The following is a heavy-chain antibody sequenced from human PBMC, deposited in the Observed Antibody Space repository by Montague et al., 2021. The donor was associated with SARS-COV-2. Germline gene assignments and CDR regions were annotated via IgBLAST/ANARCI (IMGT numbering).Heavy chain of an antibody. V-gene: IGHV4-34*01. CDR3: ARLRDGVVPSPILGVGPYYSYYYMDV. CDR1: GTSFSGYY. J-gene: IGHJ6*03. Sequence: SETLSLTCAVHGTSFSGYYWNWIRQQPGKGLEWIGEINHCGSTKYSPSLKSRLTISADTSKNKFSLKLTSVAAADTAVYYCARLRDGVVPSPILGVGPYYSYYYMDVWGRGTTVTVSS. D-gene: IGHD3-10*01. CDR2: INHCGST.